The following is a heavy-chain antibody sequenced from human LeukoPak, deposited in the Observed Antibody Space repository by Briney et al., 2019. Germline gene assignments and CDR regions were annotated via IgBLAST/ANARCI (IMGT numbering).Heavy chain of an antibody. CDR2: INPSDDST. J-gene: IGHJ4*02. CDR3: ARACYESSAYRHAVYFDY. CDR1: GYTFNSSY. V-gene: IGHV1-46*02. Sequence: EASVKVSCKASGYTFNSSYMHWVRQAPGQGLEWMGIINPSDDSTRYAQKFQGRVTMTKDTSTNTVYMHLSSLSSDDTAVYYCARACYESSAYRHAVYFDYWGQGTLVTVSS. D-gene: IGHD3-22*01.